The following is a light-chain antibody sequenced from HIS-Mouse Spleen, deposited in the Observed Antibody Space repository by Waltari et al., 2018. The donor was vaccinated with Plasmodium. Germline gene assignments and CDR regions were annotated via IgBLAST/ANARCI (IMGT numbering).Light chain of an antibody. V-gene: IGKV1-39*01. J-gene: IGKJ1*01. CDR3: QQSYSTWT. CDR2: AAS. CDR1: QSISSY. Sequence: DIQMTQSPYSLSASVGDRVTIPCPASQSISSYLNWYQQKPGKAPKLLIYAASSLQSGVPSRFSGSGSGTDFTLTISSLQPEDFATYYCQQSYSTWTFGQGTKVEIK.